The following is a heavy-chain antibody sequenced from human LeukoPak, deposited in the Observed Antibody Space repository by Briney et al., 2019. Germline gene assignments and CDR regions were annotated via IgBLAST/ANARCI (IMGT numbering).Heavy chain of an antibody. V-gene: IGHV4-39*01. J-gene: IGHJ4*02. CDR1: GGSISSSSYY. D-gene: IGHD1-26*01. Sequence: SETVSLTCTVSGGSISSSSYYWDWIRQPPGKGLEWIGSIYYSGSTYYNPSLNSRVIISVDTSKNQFSLKLSSVTAADTAVYYCAKYYRNGPLDYWGRGTLDPVSS. CDR2: IYYSGST. CDR3: AKYYRNGPLDY.